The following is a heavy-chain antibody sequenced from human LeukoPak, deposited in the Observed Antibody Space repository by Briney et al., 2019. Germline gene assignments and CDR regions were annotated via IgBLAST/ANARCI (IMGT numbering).Heavy chain of an antibody. J-gene: IGHJ4*02. Sequence: SETLSLTCAVYGGSFSGYYWSWIRQPPGKGLEWIGEINHSGSTNYNPSLKSRVTISVDTSKNQFSLKLSSVTAADTAVYYCARRYYYDSSGPAGGFDHWGQGTLVTVSS. D-gene: IGHD3-22*01. CDR1: GGSFSGYY. V-gene: IGHV4-34*01. CDR2: INHSGST. CDR3: ARRYYYDSSGPAGGFDH.